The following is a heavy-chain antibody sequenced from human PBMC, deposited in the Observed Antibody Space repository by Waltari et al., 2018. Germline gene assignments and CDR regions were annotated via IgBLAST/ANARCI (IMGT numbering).Heavy chain of an antibody. V-gene: IGHV1-2*02. CDR1: GYPFTAYT. J-gene: IGHJ4*02. CDR3: ARGGELVATIGQHDY. CDR2: INPYSGGT. D-gene: IGHD5-12*01. Sequence: QVQLVQSGAEVTKPGASVKASCTASGYPFTAYTKPWVGQAPGQGLEGMGWINPYSGGTNYAQRFQGRVTMTRDTAISTAYMELSRLRSDDTAVYYCARGGELVATIGQHDYWGQGTLVTVSS.